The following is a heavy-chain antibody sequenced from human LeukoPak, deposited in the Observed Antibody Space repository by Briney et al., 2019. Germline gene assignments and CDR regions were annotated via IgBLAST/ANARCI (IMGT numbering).Heavy chain of an antibody. CDR1: GFTFSSYA. V-gene: IGHV3-30-3*01. D-gene: IGHD3-22*01. CDR2: ISHDGSKK. CDR3: AREVVGEVYFDY. J-gene: IGHJ4*02. Sequence: GGSRRLSCAASGFTFSSYAMHWVRQAPGKGLEWGSVISHDGSKKYCADSVKGRFTISRDNSKNTLYLQMNSVRAEDTAVYYCAREVVGEVYFDYWGQGTLVTVSS.